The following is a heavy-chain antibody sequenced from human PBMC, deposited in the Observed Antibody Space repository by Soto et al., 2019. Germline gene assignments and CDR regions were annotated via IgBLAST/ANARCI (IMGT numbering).Heavy chain of an antibody. CDR3: ATHNWKNGGNFFDA. J-gene: IGHJ5*02. D-gene: IGHD1-20*01. CDR1: GFTFSAAW. V-gene: IGHV3-15*01. Sequence: EVQLVESGGGLVKPGGSLRLSCAASGFTFSAAWMSWVRQAPGKGLEWVGRIKSKTDGGTTDYAAHVKDRFTISRDDSKNTLYLEMNSLKTEDTAIYYCATHNWKNGGNFFDAWGQGTLVTVSS. CDR2: IKSKTDGGTT.